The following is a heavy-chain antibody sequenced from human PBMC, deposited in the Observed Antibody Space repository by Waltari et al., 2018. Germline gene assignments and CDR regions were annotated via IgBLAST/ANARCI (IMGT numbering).Heavy chain of an antibody. CDR2: IDPEDGQT. V-gene: IGHV1-69-2*01. D-gene: IGHD3-3*02. J-gene: IGHJ3*02. Sequence: EVQLLQSGAELKKPGTAAKISWQLSGYTFTDYYIHWVQQAPGKGLQWMGLIDPEDGQTIYAEAFQGRVTITADTSIDTVYMELSSLTSDDSAVFYCATALGDSISASRPFDIWGQGTVITVSS. CDR3: ATALGDSISASRPFDI. CDR1: GYTFTDYY.